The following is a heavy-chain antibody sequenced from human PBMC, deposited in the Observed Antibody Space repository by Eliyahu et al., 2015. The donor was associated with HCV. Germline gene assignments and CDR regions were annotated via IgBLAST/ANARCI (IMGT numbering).Heavy chain of an antibody. V-gene: IGHV3-7*01. CDR1: GFTFSSYW. CDR3: ARDTAMADY. D-gene: IGHD5-18*01. CDR2: LKQDGSGK. Sequence: EVQLVESGGGLVQPGGSLRLSCAASGFTFSSYWMSWVRQAPGKGLEWGANLKQDGSGKYYVDSVKGRFTISRDNAKNSLYLQMNSLRAEDTAVYYCARDTAMADYWGQGTLVTVSS. J-gene: IGHJ4*02.